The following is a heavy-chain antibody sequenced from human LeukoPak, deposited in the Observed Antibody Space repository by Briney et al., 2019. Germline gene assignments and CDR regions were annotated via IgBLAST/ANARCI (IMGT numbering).Heavy chain of an antibody. D-gene: IGHD5-18*01. CDR1: GGSISSYY. Sequence: SETLSLTCTVSGGSISSYYWSWIRQPPGKGLERIGYIYYSGSTNYNPSLKSRVTISVDTSKNQFSLKLSSVTAADTAVYYCARAPLYSSNWFDPWGQGTLVTVSS. V-gene: IGHV4-59*01. J-gene: IGHJ5*02. CDR2: IYYSGST. CDR3: ARAPLYSSNWFDP.